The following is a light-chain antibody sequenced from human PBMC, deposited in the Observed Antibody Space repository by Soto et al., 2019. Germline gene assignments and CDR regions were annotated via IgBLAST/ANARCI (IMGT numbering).Light chain of an antibody. CDR2: DVS. Sequence: EIVLTQSPATLSLSPGERATLSCRASQSVDSYLTWYQQKPGQAPRLLIHDVSKRATGIPVRFSGSGSGTDFTLTISSLEPEDVAIYYWQQRRNWPLTFGGGTKVEIK. CDR1: QSVDSY. J-gene: IGKJ4*01. V-gene: IGKV3-11*01. CDR3: QQRRNWPLT.